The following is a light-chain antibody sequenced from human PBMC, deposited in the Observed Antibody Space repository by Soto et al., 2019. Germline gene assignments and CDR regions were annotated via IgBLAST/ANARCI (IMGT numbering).Light chain of an antibody. CDR3: QQSYSTPYT. CDR2: TTT. Sequence: DIRMTQSPSSLSASVGDRVTITCRASQSISSYLHWHQQKPGKAPKLLIYTTTSLQSGVPSRFSGSGSGTDFTLTISSLQPEDFATYYCQQSYSTPYTFGQGTKLEIQ. CDR1: QSISSY. J-gene: IGKJ2*01. V-gene: IGKV1-39*01.